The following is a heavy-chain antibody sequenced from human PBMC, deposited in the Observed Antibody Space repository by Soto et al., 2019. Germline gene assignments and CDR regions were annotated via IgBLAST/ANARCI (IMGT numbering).Heavy chain of an antibody. V-gene: IGHV3-49*03. CDR3: TRASSIAARPRFDY. CDR1: GFTIGDYA. CDR2: IRSKAYGGTT. Sequence: PGGSLRLSCTASGFTIGDYAMSWFRQAPGKGLEWVGFIRSKAYGGTTEYAASVKGRFTISRDDSKSIAYLQMNSLKTEDTAVYYCTRASSIAARPRFDYWGQGTLVTVSS. D-gene: IGHD6-6*01. J-gene: IGHJ4*02.